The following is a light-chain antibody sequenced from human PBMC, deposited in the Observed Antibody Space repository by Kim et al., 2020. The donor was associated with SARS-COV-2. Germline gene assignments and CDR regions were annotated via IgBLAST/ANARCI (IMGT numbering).Light chain of an antibody. CDR2: KVS. Sequence: PPSSAGRSSQRLLYSDGNISLNCFQQRPCPSPRRLICKVSIRGCGVPDRFSGSWAGTDFTLQISRVEADDVGVYYGMLSTHSPFTFGPGTKVDIK. J-gene: IGKJ3*01. CDR3: MLSTHSPFT. CDR1: QRLLYSDGNIS. V-gene: IGKV2-30*01.